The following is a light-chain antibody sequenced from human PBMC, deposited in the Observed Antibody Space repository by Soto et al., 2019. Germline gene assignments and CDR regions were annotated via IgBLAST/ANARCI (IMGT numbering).Light chain of an antibody. J-gene: IGKJ1*01. Sequence: EIVLTQSPGTLSLSPGERATLSCRASQNINSNHLAWYQQKPGRAPSLLMYEASSRVTGIPDRFSGGGSGTDFTLTISRLEPEDFAVYYCQQFGSSLPWTFGQGTKVEIK. CDR2: EAS. V-gene: IGKV3-20*01. CDR1: QNINSNH. CDR3: QQFGSSLPWT.